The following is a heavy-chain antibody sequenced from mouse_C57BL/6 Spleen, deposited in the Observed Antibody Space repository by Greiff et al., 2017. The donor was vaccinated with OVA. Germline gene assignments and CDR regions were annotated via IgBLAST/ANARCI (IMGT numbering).Heavy chain of an antibody. V-gene: IGHV1-26*01. D-gene: IGHD1-1*01. CDR2: INPNNGGT. CDR1: GYTFTDYY. CDR3: ARGQSRHYYDSSYGHFDY. Sequence: EVQLQQSGPELVKPGASVKISCKASGYTFTDYYMNWVKQSHGKSLEWIGDINPNNGGTSYNQKFKGKATLTVDKSSSTAYMELRSLTSEYSAVYYCARGQSRHYYDSSYGHFDYWGQGTTLTVSS. J-gene: IGHJ2*01.